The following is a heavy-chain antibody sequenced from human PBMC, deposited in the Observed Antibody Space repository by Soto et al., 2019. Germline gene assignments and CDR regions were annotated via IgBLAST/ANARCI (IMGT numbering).Heavy chain of an antibody. CDR3: VMVDNYVTPTPQDV. Sequence: AASVKVSCKASGYTFTSYAMHWVRQAPGQGLEWMGWISPYTGNTHSATKVQGRLTMTTDTSTSTAYMDLGSLTSDDTAVYYCVMVDNYVTPTPQDVWGQGTTVTVSS. J-gene: IGHJ6*02. V-gene: IGHV1-18*01. D-gene: IGHD3-16*01. CDR1: GYTFTSYA. CDR2: ISPYTGNT.